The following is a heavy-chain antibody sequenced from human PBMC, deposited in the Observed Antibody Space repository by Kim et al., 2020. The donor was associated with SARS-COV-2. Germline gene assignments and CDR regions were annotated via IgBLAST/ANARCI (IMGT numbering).Heavy chain of an antibody. Sequence: GGSLRLSCAASGFTFSSYGMHWVRQAPGKGLEWVAVIWYDGSNKYYADSVKGQFTISRDNSKNTLYLQMNSLRAEDTAVYYCAKDGNIVATEYYYYYYGMDVWGQGTTVTVSS. CDR2: IWYDGSNK. CDR3: AKDGNIVATEYYYYYYGMDV. J-gene: IGHJ6*02. V-gene: IGHV3-33*06. CDR1: GFTFSSYG. D-gene: IGHD5-12*01.